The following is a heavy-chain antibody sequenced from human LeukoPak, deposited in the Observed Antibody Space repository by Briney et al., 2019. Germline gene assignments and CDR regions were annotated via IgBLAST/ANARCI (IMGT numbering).Heavy chain of an antibody. Sequence: GGSLRLSCAASGFTFSSYGMSWVRQAPGKGLEWVSAISGSGGSTYYADSVKGRFTISRDNSKNTLYLQMNSLRAEDTAVYYCAGSSGWYGYYYYYYMDVWGKGTTVTISS. D-gene: IGHD6-19*01. J-gene: IGHJ6*03. CDR1: GFTFSSYG. CDR3: AGSSGWYGYYYYYYMDV. CDR2: ISGSGGST. V-gene: IGHV3-23*01.